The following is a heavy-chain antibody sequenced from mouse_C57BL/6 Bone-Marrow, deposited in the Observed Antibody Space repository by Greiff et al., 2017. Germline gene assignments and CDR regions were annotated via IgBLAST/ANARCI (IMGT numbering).Heavy chain of an antibody. CDR1: GYTFTSYW. CDR2: INPSSGYT. Sequence: VKLVESGAELAKPGASVKLSCKASGYTFTSYWMHWVKQRPGQGLEWIGYINPSSGYTKYNQKFKAKATLTADKSSSTAYMQLSRLTYEDSAVYYCARWWYFDVWGTGTTVTVSS. CDR3: ARWWYFDV. J-gene: IGHJ1*03. V-gene: IGHV1-7*01.